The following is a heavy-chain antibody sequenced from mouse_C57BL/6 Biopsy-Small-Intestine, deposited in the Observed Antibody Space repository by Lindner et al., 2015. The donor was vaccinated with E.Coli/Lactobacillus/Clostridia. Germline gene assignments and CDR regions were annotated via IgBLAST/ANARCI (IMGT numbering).Heavy chain of an antibody. J-gene: IGHJ1*03. Sequence: VQLQESGPELVKPGASVKIPCKASGYTFTDYNMDWVKQSHGKSLEWIGDINPNNGGTIYNQKFKGKATLTVDTSSSTAYMELHSLTSEDSAVYFCARLGAVEGYFDVWGTGTTVTVSS. V-gene: IGHV1-18*01. CDR3: ARLGAVEGYFDV. CDR1: GYTFTDYN. D-gene: IGHD1-1*02. CDR2: INPNNGGT.